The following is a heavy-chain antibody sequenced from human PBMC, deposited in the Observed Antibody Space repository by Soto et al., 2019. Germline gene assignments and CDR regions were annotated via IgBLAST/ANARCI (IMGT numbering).Heavy chain of an antibody. J-gene: IGHJ6*02. D-gene: IGHD3-22*01. CDR1: GFTFSNAW. CDR2: IKSKTDGGTT. Sequence: GGSLRLSCAASGFTFSNAWMNWVRQAPGKGLEWVGRIKSKTDGGTTDYAAPVKGRFTISRDDSKNTLYLQMNSLKTEDTAVYYCTTDPLYYYDSSGYYLLYYYYGMDVWGQGTTVTVSS. CDR3: TTDPLYYYDSSGYYLLYYYYGMDV. V-gene: IGHV3-15*07.